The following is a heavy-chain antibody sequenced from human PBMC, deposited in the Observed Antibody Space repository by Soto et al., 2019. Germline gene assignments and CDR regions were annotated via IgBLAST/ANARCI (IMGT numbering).Heavy chain of an antibody. CDR1: GGSISGGGYS. Sequence: QLQLQESGSGLVKPSQTLSLTCAVSGGSISGGGYSWSWIRQPPGKGLEWIGYIYHSGSTYYNPSLKDGVTISLDRSKNQFSLKLRSLPAADTAVYYCARPFSGYHSYGMDVWGQGTTVTVSS. J-gene: IGHJ6*02. V-gene: IGHV4-30-2*01. CDR3: ARPFSGYHSYGMDV. D-gene: IGHD2-15*01. CDR2: IYHSGST.